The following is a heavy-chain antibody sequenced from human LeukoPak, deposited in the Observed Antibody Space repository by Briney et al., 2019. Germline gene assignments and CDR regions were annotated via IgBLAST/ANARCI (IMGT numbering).Heavy chain of an antibody. CDR1: GFTFSSYA. CDR3: ARAGNYESLTYWTYYFAY. V-gene: IGHV3-30-3*01. CDR2: ISYDGSNK. Sequence: PGGSLRLSCAASGFTFSSYAMHWVRQAPGKGLEWVAVISYDGSNKYYADSVKGRFTISRDNSKNTLYLQMNSLRAEDTAVYYCARAGNYESLTYWTYYFAYWGQGALVSVSS. D-gene: IGHD3-9*01. J-gene: IGHJ4*02.